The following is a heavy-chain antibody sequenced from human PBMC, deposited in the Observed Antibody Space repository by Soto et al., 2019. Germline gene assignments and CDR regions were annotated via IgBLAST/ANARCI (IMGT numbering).Heavy chain of an antibody. CDR3: AREQYNWKL. V-gene: IGHV4-59*01. J-gene: IGHJ4*02. Sequence: TSETLSLTCSVSGVSITSYYWTWIRHPPGKGLEWIGYVYHTGNTYYNPSLKSRATISLDTSKNQVSLRLRSVTAADTAVYYCAREQYNWKLWGQGTLVTVSS. D-gene: IGHD1-20*01. CDR2: VYHTGNT. CDR1: GVSITSYY.